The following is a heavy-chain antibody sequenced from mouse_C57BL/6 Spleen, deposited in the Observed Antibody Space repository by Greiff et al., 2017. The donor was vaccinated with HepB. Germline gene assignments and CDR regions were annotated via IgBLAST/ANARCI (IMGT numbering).Heavy chain of an antibody. CDR1: GFNIKDYY. CDR2: IDPEDGET. Sequence: VHVKQSGAELVKPGASVKLSCTASGFNIKDYYMHWVKQRTEQGLEWIGRIDPEDGETKYAPKFQGKATITADTSSNTAYLQLSSLTSEDTAVYYCAFYYDYDEGYFDVWGTGTTVTVSS. D-gene: IGHD2-4*01. CDR3: AFYYDYDEGYFDV. V-gene: IGHV14-2*01. J-gene: IGHJ1*03.